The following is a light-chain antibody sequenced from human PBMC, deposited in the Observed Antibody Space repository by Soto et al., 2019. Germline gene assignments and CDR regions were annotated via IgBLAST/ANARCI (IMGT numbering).Light chain of an antibody. Sequence: EIVLMQSPVTLSLSPGERATLSCRASQSVSSNYLAWYQQKPGQAPRLLIYGASSRATGIPDRFSASGSGTDFTLTINRLEPEDFAVYYCQQYGGSLLTFGGGAKVEIK. CDR1: QSVSSNY. CDR3: QQYGGSLLT. J-gene: IGKJ4*01. CDR2: GAS. V-gene: IGKV3-20*01.